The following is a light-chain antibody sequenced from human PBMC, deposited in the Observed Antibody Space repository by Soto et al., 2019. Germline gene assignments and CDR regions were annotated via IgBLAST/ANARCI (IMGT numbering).Light chain of an antibody. CDR1: QSVSAGY. CDR3: QQYNNWWT. V-gene: IGKV3-20*01. Sequence: EIVLTQSPGTLSLSPGERATLSCRASQSVSAGYLAWYQQKPGQAPRLLIYAASSRATGIPDRFSGSGSGTDFTLTVSRLEPEDFAVYYCQQYNNWWTFGQGTKVDIK. J-gene: IGKJ1*01. CDR2: AAS.